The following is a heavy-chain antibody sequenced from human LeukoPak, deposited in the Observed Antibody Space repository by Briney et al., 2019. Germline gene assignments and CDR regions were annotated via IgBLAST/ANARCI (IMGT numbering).Heavy chain of an antibody. Sequence: ASVKVSCKASGYTFTSYYMHWVRQAPGQGLEWMGIINPSGGSTSYAQKFQGRVTMTRDTSTSTVYMELSSLRSEDTAVYYCARPSRDGYNYDAFDIWGQGTMVTASS. CDR2: INPSGGST. CDR3: ARPSRDGYNYDAFDI. J-gene: IGHJ3*02. CDR1: GYTFTSYY. D-gene: IGHD5-24*01. V-gene: IGHV1-46*01.